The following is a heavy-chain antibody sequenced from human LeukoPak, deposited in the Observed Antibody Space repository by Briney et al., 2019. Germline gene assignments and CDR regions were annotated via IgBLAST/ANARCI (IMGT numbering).Heavy chain of an antibody. CDR1: GGSISSYY. CDR3: ARLSRDGLNWVDY. D-gene: IGHD3-16*01. V-gene: IGHV4-59*08. Sequence: SETLSLICTVSGGSISSYYWSWIRQPPGKGLEWIGYIYYSGSTNYNPSLKSRVTISVDTSKNQFSLKLSSVTAADTAVYYCARLSRDGLNWVDYWGQGTLVTVSS. CDR2: IYYSGST. J-gene: IGHJ4*02.